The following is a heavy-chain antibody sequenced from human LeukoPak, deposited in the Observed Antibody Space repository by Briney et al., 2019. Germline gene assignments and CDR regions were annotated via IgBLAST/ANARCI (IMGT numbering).Heavy chain of an antibody. CDR2: ISSSSSYI. J-gene: IGHJ4*02. CDR3: ARGLDSSGYPPFDY. CDR1: GFTFSSFS. V-gene: IGHV3-21*01. D-gene: IGHD3-22*01. Sequence: AGGSLRLSCAASGFTFSSFSMNWVRQAPGKGLEWASSISSSSSYIYYVDSVKGRFTIPRDNAKNSLYLQMNSLRAEDTAVYYCARGLDSSGYPPFDYWGQGTLVTVSS.